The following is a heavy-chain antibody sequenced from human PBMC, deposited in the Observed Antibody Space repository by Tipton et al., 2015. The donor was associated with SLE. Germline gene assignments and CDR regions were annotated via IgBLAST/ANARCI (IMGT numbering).Heavy chain of an antibody. J-gene: IGHJ4*02. Sequence: TLSLTCTVSGGSISSGSYYWSWIRQPAGKGLEWIGYIYTSGSTNYNPSLKSRVTISVDTSKNQFSLKLSSVTAADTAVYYCARWALGIGIEGFDYWGQVTLATVAS. CDR3: ARWALGIGIEGFDY. D-gene: IGHD7-27*01. V-gene: IGHV4-61*09. CDR2: IYTSGST. CDR1: GGSISSGSYY.